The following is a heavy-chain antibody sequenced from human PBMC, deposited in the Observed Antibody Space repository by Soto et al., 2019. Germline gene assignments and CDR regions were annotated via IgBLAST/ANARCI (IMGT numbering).Heavy chain of an antibody. CDR1: GFTFNDYA. V-gene: IGHV3-9*01. CDR3: AKQRATVTTTNPYDM. J-gene: IGHJ3*02. CDR2: INWNGNTK. D-gene: IGHD4-17*01. Sequence: EVQLVESGGGLVQPGRSLRLSCAAYGFTFNDYAMHWVRQPPGKGLEWVSGINWNGNTKDYADSVKGRFTIARDNAKNSLYLQLNSLRAEDTALYYCAKQRATVTTTNPYDMWGQGTVVTVSS.